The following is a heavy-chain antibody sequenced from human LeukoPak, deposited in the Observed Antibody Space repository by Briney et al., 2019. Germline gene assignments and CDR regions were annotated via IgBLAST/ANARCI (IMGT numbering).Heavy chain of an antibody. CDR1: GGSISSYY. J-gene: IGHJ2*01. V-gene: IGHV4-59*01. Sequence: SETLSLTCTVSGGSISSYYWSWIRQPPGKGLEWIGYIYYSGSTNYNPSLKSRVTISVDTSKNQFSLKLKSVTAADTAVYYCARRVGIRYFDLWGRGTLVTVSS. CDR2: IYYSGST. CDR3: ARRVGIRYFDL.